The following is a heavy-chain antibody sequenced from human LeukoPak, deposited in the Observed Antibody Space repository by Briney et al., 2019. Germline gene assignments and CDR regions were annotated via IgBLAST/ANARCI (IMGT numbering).Heavy chain of an antibody. CDR1: GGSISSGGYY. CDR3: ARARCSSSSCLDY. V-gene: IGHV4-31*03. D-gene: IGHD6-6*01. CDR2: IYYSGST. Sequence: PSQTLSLTCTVSGGSISSGGYYWSWIRQHPGKGLEWIGYIYYSGSTYYNPSLKSRVTISVDTSKNQFSLKLSSVTAADTAVYYCARARCSSSSCLDYWGQGTLVTVSS. J-gene: IGHJ4*02.